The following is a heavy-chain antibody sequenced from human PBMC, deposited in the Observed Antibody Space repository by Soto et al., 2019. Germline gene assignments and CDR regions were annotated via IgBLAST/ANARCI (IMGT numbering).Heavy chain of an antibody. CDR2: IVVGSGNT. D-gene: IGHD3-3*01. J-gene: IGHJ6*03. CDR1: GFTFTSSA. V-gene: IGHV1-58*02. CDR3: AAFRGYDFWSGYPRYMDV. Sequence: SVKVSCKASGFTFTSSAMQWVRQARGQRLEWIGWIVVGSGNTNYAQKFQERVTITRDMSTSTAYMELSSLRSEDTAVYYCAAFRGYDFWSGYPRYMDVWGKGTTVTVSS.